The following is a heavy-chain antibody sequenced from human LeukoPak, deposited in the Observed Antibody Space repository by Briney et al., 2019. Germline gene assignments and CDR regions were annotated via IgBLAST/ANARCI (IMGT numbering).Heavy chain of an antibody. D-gene: IGHD2-15*01. CDR3: AKEGWNCSGGSCYWFASHFDY. Sequence: QPGGSLRLSCAASGFTFSSYGMHWVRQAPGKGLEWVAVIWYDGSNKYYADSVKGRFTISRDNSKNTLYLQMNSLRAEDTAVYYCAKEGWNCSGGSCYWFASHFDYWGQGTLVTVSS. CDR2: IWYDGSNK. CDR1: GFTFSSYG. J-gene: IGHJ4*02. V-gene: IGHV3-33*06.